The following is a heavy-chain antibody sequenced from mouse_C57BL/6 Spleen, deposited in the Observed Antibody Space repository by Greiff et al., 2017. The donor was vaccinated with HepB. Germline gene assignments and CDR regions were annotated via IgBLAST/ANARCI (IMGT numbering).Heavy chain of an antibody. CDR2: ISYDGSN. D-gene: IGHD2-4*01. CDR1: GYSITSGYY. J-gene: IGHJ2*01. V-gene: IGHV3-6*01. CDR3: AREGYDYDDYFDY. Sequence: EVQLQESGPGLVKPSQSLSLTCSVTGYSITSGYYWNWIRQFPGNKLEWMGYISYDGSNNYNPSLKNRISITRDTSKNQFFLKLNSVTTEDTATYYCAREGYDYDDYFDYWGQGTTLTVSS.